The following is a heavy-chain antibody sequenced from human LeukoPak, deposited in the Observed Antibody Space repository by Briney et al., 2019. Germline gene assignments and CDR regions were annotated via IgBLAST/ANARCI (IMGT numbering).Heavy chain of an antibody. CDR2: IRYDGSNK. Sequence: GGSLRLSCAASRFTFSSYGMHWVRQAPGKGLEWVAFIRYDGSNKYYADSVKGRFTISRDNSKNTLYLQMNSLRAEDTAVYYCARVELRAHDAFDIWGQGTMVTVSS. V-gene: IGHV3-30*02. CDR3: ARVELRAHDAFDI. J-gene: IGHJ3*02. D-gene: IGHD1-26*01. CDR1: RFTFSSYG.